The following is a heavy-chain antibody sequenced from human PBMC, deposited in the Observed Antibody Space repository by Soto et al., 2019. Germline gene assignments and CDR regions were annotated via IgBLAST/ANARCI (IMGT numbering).Heavy chain of an antibody. Sequence: AASVKVSCKTSGYSFTKYGLHWVRQAPGQRLEWMGWINPGNGDTKYSQKFQGRVTITRDTSATTAYMELSSLRSEDSAVFYCARTDCSSTSCYNYYYYGMDVWGQGTTVTV. V-gene: IGHV1-3*01. D-gene: IGHD2-2*01. CDR2: INPGNGDT. CDR1: GYSFTKYG. CDR3: ARTDCSSTSCYNYYYYGMDV. J-gene: IGHJ6*02.